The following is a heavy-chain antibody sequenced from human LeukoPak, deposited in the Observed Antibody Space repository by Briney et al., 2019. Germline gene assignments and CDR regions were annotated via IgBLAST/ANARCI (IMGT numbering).Heavy chain of an antibody. D-gene: IGHD3-10*01. CDR2: INHSGST. CDR1: GGSFSGYY. CDR3: ASYGSGSYAFGY. V-gene: IGHV4-34*01. Sequence: PSETLSLTCAVYGGSFSGYYWSWIRQPPGKGLEWIWEINHSGSTNYNPSLKSRVTISVDTSKNQFSLKLSSVTAADTAVYYCASYGSGSYAFGYWGQGTLVTVSS. J-gene: IGHJ4*02.